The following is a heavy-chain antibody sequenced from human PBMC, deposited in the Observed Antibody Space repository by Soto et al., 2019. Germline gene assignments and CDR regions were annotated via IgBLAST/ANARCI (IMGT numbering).Heavy chain of an antibody. CDR3: ARADYYDSSGYYHPNLGWFGP. J-gene: IGHJ5*02. CDR2: INPSGGST. D-gene: IGHD3-22*01. Sequence: ASVKVSCKASGYTFTSYYMHWVRQAPGQGLEWMGIINPSGGSTSYAQKFQGRVTMTRDTSTSTVYMELSSLRSEDTAVYYCARADYYDSSGYYHPNLGWFGPWGQGTLVTVSS. CDR1: GYTFTSYY. V-gene: IGHV1-46*01.